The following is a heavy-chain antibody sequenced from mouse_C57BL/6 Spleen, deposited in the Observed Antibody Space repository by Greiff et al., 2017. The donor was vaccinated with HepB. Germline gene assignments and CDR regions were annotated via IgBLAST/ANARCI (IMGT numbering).Heavy chain of an antibody. D-gene: IGHD4-1*01. Sequence: EVKLVESGGGLVQPGGSLKLSCAASGFTFSDYGMAWVRQAPRKGPEWVAFISNLAYSNYYADTVTGRFTISRENAKNTLYLEMSSLRSEDTAMYYCARRLGRDWYFDVWGTGTTVTVSS. CDR3: ARRLGRDWYFDV. CDR2: ISNLAYSN. V-gene: IGHV5-15*04. J-gene: IGHJ1*03. CDR1: GFTFSDYG.